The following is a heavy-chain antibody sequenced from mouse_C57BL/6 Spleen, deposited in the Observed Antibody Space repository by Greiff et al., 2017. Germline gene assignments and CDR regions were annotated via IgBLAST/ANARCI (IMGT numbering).Heavy chain of an antibody. CDR2: ISSGGSYT. CDR1: GFTFSSYG. D-gene: IGHD4-1*01. CDR3: ARDAKLGRWYFDV. V-gene: IGHV5-6*01. Sequence: EVQVVESGGDLVKPGGSLKLSCAASGFTFSSYGMSWVRQTPDKRLEWVATISSGGSYTYYPDSVKGRFTISRDNAKNTLYLQMSSLKSEDTAMYYCARDAKLGRWYFDVWGTGTTVTVSS. J-gene: IGHJ1*03.